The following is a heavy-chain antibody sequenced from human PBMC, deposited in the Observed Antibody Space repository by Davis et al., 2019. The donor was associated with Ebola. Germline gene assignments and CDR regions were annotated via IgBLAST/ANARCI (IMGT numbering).Heavy chain of an antibody. CDR1: GFTFSSHE. V-gene: IGHV3-48*03. D-gene: IGHD5-18*01. CDR2: ISSSGSTI. J-gene: IGHJ3*02. CDR3: ARQWIQLWGDAFDI. Sequence: GGSLRLSCAASGFTFSSHEMNWVRQAPGKGLEWVSYISSSGSTIYYADSVKGRFTISRDNAKNSLYLQMNSLRAEDTAVYYCARQWIQLWGDAFDIWGQGTMVTVSS.